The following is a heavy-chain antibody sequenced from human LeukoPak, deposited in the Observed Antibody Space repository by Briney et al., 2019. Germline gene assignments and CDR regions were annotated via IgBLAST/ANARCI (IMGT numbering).Heavy chain of an antibody. D-gene: IGHD7-27*01. CDR3: ARRPLGPIDF. Sequence: SETLSLTCAVSGGSISNITNSNWWSWVRQPPGKGLEWIGEIYHSGSTNYNPSLKSRVTISVDKSKNQFSLKLSSVTAADTAIYYCARRPLGPIDFWGQGTLVTVSS. V-gene: IGHV4-4*02. J-gene: IGHJ4*02. CDR1: GGSISNITNSNW. CDR2: IYHSGST.